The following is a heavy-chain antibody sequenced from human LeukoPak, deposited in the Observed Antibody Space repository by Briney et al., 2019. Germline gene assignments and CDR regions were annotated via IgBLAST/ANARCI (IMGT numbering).Heavy chain of an antibody. CDR2: IYYSRST. V-gene: IGHV4-30-4*01. Sequence: SQTLSLTCTVSGGSISSGDYYWSWIRQPPGKGLEWIGYIYYSRSTNYNPSLKSRVTISVDTSKNQFSLKLSSVTAADTAVYYCASRTIAVAGTFDYWGQGTLVTVSS. CDR3: ASRTIAVAGTFDY. D-gene: IGHD6-19*01. CDR1: GGSISSGDYY. J-gene: IGHJ4*02.